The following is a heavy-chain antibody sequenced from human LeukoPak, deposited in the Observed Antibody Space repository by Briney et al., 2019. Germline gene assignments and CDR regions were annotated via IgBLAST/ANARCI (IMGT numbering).Heavy chain of an antibody. CDR3: ASGPRRAVGTLWN. CDR1: GVSISSGGYS. CDR2: IYYSGST. D-gene: IGHD3-3*01. Sequence: SETLSLTCTVSGVSISSGGYSWNWIRQPPGKGLEWIGYIYYSGSTYSNPSLKSRVTISVDTSKKQFSLKLSSVTAADTAVYYCASGPRRAVGTLWNWGQGTLVTVSS. J-gene: IGHJ4*02. V-gene: IGHV4-30-4*07.